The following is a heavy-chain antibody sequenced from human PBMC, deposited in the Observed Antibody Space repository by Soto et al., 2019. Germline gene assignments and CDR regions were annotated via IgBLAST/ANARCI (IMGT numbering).Heavy chain of an antibody. D-gene: IGHD3-16*01. Sequence: QVTLVQSGDEVRKPGSSVKVSCKASGYIFVNYGIAWVRQAPGQGLEWMGWISPYSGNTHYASKVQGRLTMTTDTYTPAAYMDLGSLTSENTVVYYCAMVDNYVTPTPQDCWGQGTTVTVSS. CDR3: AMVDNYVTPTPQDC. J-gene: IGHJ6*02. CDR1: GYIFVNYG. V-gene: IGHV1-18*01. CDR2: ISPYSGNT.